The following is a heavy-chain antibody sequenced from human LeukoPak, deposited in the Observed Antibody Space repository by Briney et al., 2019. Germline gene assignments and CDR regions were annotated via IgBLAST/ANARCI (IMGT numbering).Heavy chain of an antibody. J-gene: IGHJ4*02. D-gene: IGHD6-13*01. CDR1: GFTFSNYS. V-gene: IGHV3-21*01. CDR2: ISSCSSYI. CDR3: AREASSSSWYYFDY. Sequence: GGSLRLSCAASGFTFSNYSMNWVRQAPGKGLEWVSSISSCSSYIYYADSVKGRFTISRDNAKNSLYLQMKSLRAEDTAVYYCAREASSSSWYYFDYWGQGTLVAVSS.